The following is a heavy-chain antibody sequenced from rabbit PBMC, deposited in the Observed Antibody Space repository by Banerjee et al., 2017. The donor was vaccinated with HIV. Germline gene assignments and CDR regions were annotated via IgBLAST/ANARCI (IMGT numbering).Heavy chain of an antibody. J-gene: IGHJ4*01. V-gene: IGHV1S40*01. D-gene: IGHD4-1*01. CDR3: ARDLAGVIGWNFNL. CDR1: GFSFSNKYE. CDR2: ISTANIGDT. Sequence: QSLEESGGDLVKPEGSLTLTCTASGFSFSNKYEMCWVRQAPGKGLEWIACISTANIGDTHYAGWAKGLVTISKSSSTTVTLQMTSLTAADTATYFCARDLAGVIGWNFNLWGQGTLVTVS.